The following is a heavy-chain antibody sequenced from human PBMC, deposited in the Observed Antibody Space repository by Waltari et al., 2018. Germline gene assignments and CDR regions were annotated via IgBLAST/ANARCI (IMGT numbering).Heavy chain of an antibody. CDR1: GYTFTSYD. Sequence: QVQLVQSGAEVKKPGASVKVSCKASGYTFTSYDINWVRQATGQGLEWMGWMNPNSGNTGYAQKFQGRVTRTRNTSISTAYMELSSLRSEDTAVYYCALTYYDFWSGYYFGGYYYGMDVWGQGTTVTVSS. CDR3: ALTYYDFWSGYYFGGYYYGMDV. V-gene: IGHV1-8*01. J-gene: IGHJ6*02. D-gene: IGHD3-3*01. CDR2: MNPNSGNT.